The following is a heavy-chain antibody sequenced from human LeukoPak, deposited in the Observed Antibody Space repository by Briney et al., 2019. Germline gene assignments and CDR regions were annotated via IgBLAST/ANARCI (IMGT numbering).Heavy chain of an antibody. CDR1: GFTFSSYG. J-gene: IGHJ4*02. CDR2: ISYDGSDK. V-gene: IGHV3-30*18. Sequence: PGRSLRLSCAASGFTFSSYGMHWVRQAPGKGLEWVAVISYDGSDKYYADSVKGRFTISRDNSKNTLYLQMNSLGTEDTAVYYCAKGAVYCTGTGCYFFDYWGQGTLVTVSS. CDR3: AKGAVYCTGTGCYFFDY. D-gene: IGHD2-15*01.